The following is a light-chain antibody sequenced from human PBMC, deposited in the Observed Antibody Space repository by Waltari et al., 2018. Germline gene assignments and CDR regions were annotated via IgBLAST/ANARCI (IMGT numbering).Light chain of an antibody. CDR2: DKS. Sequence: QSVLTQPPSVSATPGQKVTISCSGSSSNIGNNYVSWYQHLPGTAPKLFMYDKSKRPSGTPDRFSGSKSGTSATLGITGLQTGDEADYYCATWDSSLSAGVVFGGGTKLTVL. CDR1: SSNIGNNY. J-gene: IGLJ2*01. CDR3: ATWDSSLSAGVV. V-gene: IGLV1-51*01.